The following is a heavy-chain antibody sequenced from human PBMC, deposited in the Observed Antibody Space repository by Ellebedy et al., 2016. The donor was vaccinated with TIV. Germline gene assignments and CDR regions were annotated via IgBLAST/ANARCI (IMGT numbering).Heavy chain of an antibody. CDR1: GFDFGSYS. Sequence: GESLKISCVASGFDFGSYSMNWVRQAPGKGLEWVSSISSTSSRMFYAGSVKGRFTISRDNAKRSLHLQMSSLRDEDTAVYYCATEEEVTTIAFEFWGQGALVTVSS. D-gene: IGHD4-17*01. CDR3: ATEEEVTTIAFEF. V-gene: IGHV3-48*02. CDR2: ISSTSSRM. J-gene: IGHJ4*02.